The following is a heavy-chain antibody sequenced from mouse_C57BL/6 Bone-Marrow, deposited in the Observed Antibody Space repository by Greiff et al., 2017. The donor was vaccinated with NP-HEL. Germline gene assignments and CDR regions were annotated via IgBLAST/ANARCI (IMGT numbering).Heavy chain of an antibody. J-gene: IGHJ3*01. D-gene: IGHD1-1*01. V-gene: IGHV1-64*01. CDR1: GYTFTSYW. CDR2: IHPNRGST. CDR3: ARDYYGPAGFAY. Sequence: VQLQQPGAELVKPGASVKLSCKASGYTFTSYWMHWVKQRPGQGLEWIGMIHPNRGSTNYNEKFKSKATLTVDKSSSTAYMQLSSLTSEDSAVYYCARDYYGPAGFAYWGQGTLVTVSA.